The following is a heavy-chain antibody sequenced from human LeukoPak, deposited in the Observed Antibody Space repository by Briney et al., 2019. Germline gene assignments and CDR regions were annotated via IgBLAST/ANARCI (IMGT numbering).Heavy chain of an antibody. CDR1: GGSISSGSYY. D-gene: IGHD3-3*01. CDR3: ARATYYDLLEDNANWFDP. V-gene: IGHV4-61*02. Sequence: SETLSLTCTVSGGSISSGSYYWRWIRQPAGKGLEWIGRIYTSGSTNYNPSLKSRVTISVDTSKNQFSLKLSSVTAADTAVYYCARATYYDLLEDNANWFDPWGQGTLVTVYS. J-gene: IGHJ5*02. CDR2: IYTSGST.